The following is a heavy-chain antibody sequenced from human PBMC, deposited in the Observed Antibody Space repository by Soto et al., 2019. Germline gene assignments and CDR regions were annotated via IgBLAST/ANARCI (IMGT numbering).Heavy chain of an antibody. V-gene: IGHV1-69*06. J-gene: IGHJ4*02. CDR1: GGTFSSYA. CDR2: IIPIFGTA. D-gene: IGHD1-1*01. Sequence: QVQLVQSGAEVKKPGSSVKVSCKASGGTFSSYAISWVRQAPGQGLEWLGGIIPIFGTANYAQKFQGRVTITADKSTSAAYVELSSMRSEDTALYYCARGGNWNRNYYFDYWGQGTLVTVSS. CDR3: ARGGNWNRNYYFDY.